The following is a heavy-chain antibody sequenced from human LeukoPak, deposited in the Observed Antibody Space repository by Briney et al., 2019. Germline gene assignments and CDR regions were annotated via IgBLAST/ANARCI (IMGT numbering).Heavy chain of an antibody. V-gene: IGHV3-23*01. CDR3: AKDHGVAVAGMYY. CDR1: GFILSSFA. CDR2: MSGSGGST. J-gene: IGHJ4*02. Sequence: GGAVRLSCVASGFILSSFAMRRVRQAPGKGLEWVSSMSGSGGSTYYADSVKGRFTISRDNSRNTLYLQMNSLRADDTAVYYCAKDHGVAVAGMYYWGQGTLVTVSS. D-gene: IGHD6-19*01.